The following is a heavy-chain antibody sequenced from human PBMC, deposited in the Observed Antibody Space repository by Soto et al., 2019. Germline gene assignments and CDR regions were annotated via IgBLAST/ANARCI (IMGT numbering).Heavy chain of an antibody. CDR1: GGSISSGGYY. D-gene: IGHD3-22*01. CDR2: IHYSGST. CDR3: ARGAYDSSAYRWFDP. J-gene: IGHJ5*02. V-gene: IGHV4-31*03. Sequence: QVQLQESGPGLVKPSQTLSLTCTVSGGSISSGGYYWGWIRQHPGKGLEWIGYIHYSGSTYYNPSLKSRVIISADTPKNQFSLKLSSVTAADTAVYYCARGAYDSSAYRWFDPWGQGTLVTVSS.